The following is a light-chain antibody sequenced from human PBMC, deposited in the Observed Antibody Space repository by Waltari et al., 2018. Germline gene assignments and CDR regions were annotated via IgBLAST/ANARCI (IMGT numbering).Light chain of an antibody. V-gene: IGKV1-5*03. J-gene: IGKJ2*01. CDR3: QQYNRYPYT. CDR1: QSFRSW. CDR2: EAS. Sequence: DIQMTQSPSTLSASVGDRVTITCRASQSFRSWLAWYKQKPGKAPKLLIYEASTLESGLPSRFSGSGSGTEFTLTISSLQPDDSATYFCQQYNRYPYTFGQGTKLEIK.